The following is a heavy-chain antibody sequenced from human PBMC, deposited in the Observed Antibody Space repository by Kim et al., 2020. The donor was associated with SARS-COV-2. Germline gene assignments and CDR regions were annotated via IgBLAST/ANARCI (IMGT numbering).Heavy chain of an antibody. V-gene: IGHV1-18*01. CDR3: ARDKGNDFWSGYYYYYMDV. J-gene: IGHJ6*03. CDR2: ISAYNGNT. D-gene: IGHD3-3*01. CDR1: GYTFTSYG. Sequence: ASVKVSCKASGYTFTSYGISWVRQAPGQGLEWMGWISAYNGNTNYAQKLQGRVTMTTDTSPSTAYMERGSLRSDDTAVYYCARDKGNDFWSGYYYYYMDVWGKGTTVTVSS.